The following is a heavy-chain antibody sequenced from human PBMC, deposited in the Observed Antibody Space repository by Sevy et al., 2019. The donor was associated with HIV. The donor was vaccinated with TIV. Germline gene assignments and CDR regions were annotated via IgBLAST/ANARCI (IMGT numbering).Heavy chain of an antibody. CDR3: AKVFTAVASENYFDY. V-gene: IGHV3-23*01. CDR1: VFTFSSYA. J-gene: IGHJ4*02. CDR2: ISGSGGST. Sequence: GGSLRLSCAASVFTFSSYAMSWVRQAPGKGLEWVSAISGSGGSTYYADSVKGRFTISRDNSKNTLYLQMNSLRAEDTAVYYCAKVFTAVASENYFDYWGQGTLVTVSS. D-gene: IGHD6-19*01.